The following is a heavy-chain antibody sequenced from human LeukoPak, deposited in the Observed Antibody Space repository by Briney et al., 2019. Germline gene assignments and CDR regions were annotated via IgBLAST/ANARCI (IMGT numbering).Heavy chain of an antibody. V-gene: IGHV1-69*05. D-gene: IGHD3-10*01. J-gene: IGHJ6*03. CDR2: VIPIFGTA. Sequence: EASVKVSSKASEGTFSSDAISRVRQAPGQGLEWMGGVIPIFGTANYAQKLQSRVTITTDESTSTAYMELSSLRSEDTAVYYCAVADYYGSGSYYPYYYYYMDVCGKGTTVTVSS. CDR1: EGTFSSDA. CDR3: AVADYYGSGSYYPYYYYYMDV.